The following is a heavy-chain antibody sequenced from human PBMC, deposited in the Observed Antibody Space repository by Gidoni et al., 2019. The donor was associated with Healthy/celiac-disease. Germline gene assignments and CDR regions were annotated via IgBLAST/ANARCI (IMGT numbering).Heavy chain of an antibody. J-gene: IGHJ6*02. CDR2: IRMNESNK. D-gene: IGHD3-10*02. CDR1: GFTFSSDG. V-gene: IGHV3-30*02. Sequence: QVQLVESGGGVVQPGGSLRLSCAASGFTFSSDGMHWVRQAQGKGLGGVAFIRMNESNKSFAAPLKGGFTISRTNSTTTLFLQLIGLEVGTPAVYYFAKVGEANYVIRGPNYSYSGMEVGGQGPTV. CDR3: AKVGEANYVIRGPNYSYSGMEV.